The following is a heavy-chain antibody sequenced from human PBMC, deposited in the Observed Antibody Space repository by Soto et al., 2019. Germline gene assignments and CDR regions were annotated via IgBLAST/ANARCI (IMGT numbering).Heavy chain of an antibody. Sequence: LRLSCAASGFTFSSYSMNWVRQAPGKGLEWVSSISSSSSYIYYADSVKGRFTISRDNAKNSLYLQMNSLRAEDTAVYYCARDGLRGVIPSGMDVWGQGTTVTVSS. J-gene: IGHJ6*02. CDR2: ISSSSSYI. D-gene: IGHD3-10*01. CDR3: ARDGLRGVIPSGMDV. CDR1: GFTFSSYS. V-gene: IGHV3-21*01.